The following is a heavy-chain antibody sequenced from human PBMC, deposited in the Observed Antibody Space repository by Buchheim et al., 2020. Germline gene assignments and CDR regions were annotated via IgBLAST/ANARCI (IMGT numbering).Heavy chain of an antibody. J-gene: IGHJ4*02. CDR2: ISYDGSGK. Sequence: QVQLVESGGGVVQPGGSLRLSCAASGFSFSSFSMNWVRQAPGKGLEWVADISYDGSGKFYADSVKGRFTISRDNAKNTLDLQIDSRRAEYMSLYDCAIGWCRSEYWGQGTL. D-gene: IGHD4/OR15-4a*01. CDR3: AIGWCRSEY. V-gene: IGHV3-30*04. CDR1: GFSFSSFS.